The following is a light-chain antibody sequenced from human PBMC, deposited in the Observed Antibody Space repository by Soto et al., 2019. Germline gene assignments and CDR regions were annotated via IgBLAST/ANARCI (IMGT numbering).Light chain of an antibody. Sequence: DIQMTQSPSTLSASVGDRVTITCRSSQDISNWLAWYQQKPGKAPTLLIYDASSLDSVVPSRFSGSGSGTKFTLAINSLQPDDSATYYCQHYNSYPATFGQGTKVDIK. CDR1: QDISNW. CDR3: QHYNSYPAT. CDR2: DAS. J-gene: IGKJ1*01. V-gene: IGKV1-5*01.